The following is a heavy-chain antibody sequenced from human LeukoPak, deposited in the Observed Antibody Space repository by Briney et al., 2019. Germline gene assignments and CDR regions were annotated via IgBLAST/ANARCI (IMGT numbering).Heavy chain of an antibody. CDR2: ISDSGGST. Sequence: GGSLRLSCAASGFTFTSYAMSWVRQAPGKGLEWVSTISDSGGSTYYADSVKGRFTISRDNSRNTLHLQMNSLRAEDTAVYYCAKSQLQLKPDYDHWGQGTLVTVSS. CDR1: GFTFTSYA. J-gene: IGHJ4*02. D-gene: IGHD6-6*01. CDR3: AKSQLQLKPDYDH. V-gene: IGHV3-23*01.